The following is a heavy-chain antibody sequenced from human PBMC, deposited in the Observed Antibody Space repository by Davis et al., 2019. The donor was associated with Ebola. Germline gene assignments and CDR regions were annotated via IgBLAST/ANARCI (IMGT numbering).Heavy chain of an antibody. J-gene: IGHJ5*02. CDR1: GYKFPTYW. CDR3: VRRVETPGWFDP. Sequence: GESLKISCPGYGYKFPTYWIGWVRQMPGRGLEYMGIIYPGDSETRYSPSFEGQVTISADKSTSTAYLQWSSLKASDSAIYYCVRRVETPGWFDPWGQGTLVTVSS. CDR2: IYPGDSET. V-gene: IGHV5-51*01. D-gene: IGHD4-23*01.